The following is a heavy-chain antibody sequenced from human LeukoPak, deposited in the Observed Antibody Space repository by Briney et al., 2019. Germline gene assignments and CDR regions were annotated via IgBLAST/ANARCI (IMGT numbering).Heavy chain of an antibody. J-gene: IGHJ4*02. Sequence: GGSLRLSCAASGFTFSSYAMSWVRQAPGKGLEWVPAISGSGGSTYYADSVKGRFTISRDNSKNTLYLQMNSLRAEDTAVYSCAKSKDVVPAAIYFAYWAREPWSPSPQ. CDR2: ISGSGGST. D-gene: IGHD2-2*02. CDR3: AKSKDVVPAAIYFAY. CDR1: GFTFSSYA. V-gene: IGHV3-23*01.